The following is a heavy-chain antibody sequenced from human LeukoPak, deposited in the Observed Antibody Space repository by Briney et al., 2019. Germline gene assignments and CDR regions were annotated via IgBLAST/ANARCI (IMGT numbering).Heavy chain of an antibody. CDR2: IGSTTSYI. D-gene: IGHD2-15*01. Sequence: GSLRLSCAASGYAFSSFGMNWVRQAPGKGLEWVSSIGSTTSYIYYADSVRGRFTISRDNAKNSLYLQMNSLRAEDTAVYYCAKDQGSWGQGTLVTVSS. CDR1: GYAFSSFG. V-gene: IGHV3-21*01. J-gene: IGHJ4*02. CDR3: AKDQGS.